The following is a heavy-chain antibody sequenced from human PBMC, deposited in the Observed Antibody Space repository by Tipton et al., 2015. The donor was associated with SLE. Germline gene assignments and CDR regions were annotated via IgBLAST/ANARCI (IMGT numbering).Heavy chain of an antibody. CDR2: IKQDGSEK. V-gene: IGHV3-7*01. CDR3: ARERYFDL. J-gene: IGHJ2*01. Sequence: LSLTCAASGFTFSSYWMSWVRQAPGKGLEWVANIKQDGSEKYYVDPVKGRFTISRDNAKNSLYLQMNSLRAEDTAVYYCARERYFDLWGRGTLVTVSS. CDR1: GFTFSSYW.